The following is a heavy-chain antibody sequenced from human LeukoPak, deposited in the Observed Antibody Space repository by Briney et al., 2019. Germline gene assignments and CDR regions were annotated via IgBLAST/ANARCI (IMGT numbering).Heavy chain of an antibody. CDR1: GFTFSSYA. Sequence: GGSLRLSCAASGFTFSSYAMSWVRQAPGKGLEWVAAISGSGGSTYYADSVKGRFTISRDNSKNTLYLQMNSLRAEDTAVYYCAKASTVTTVTPWGYWYFDLWGRGTLVTVSS. CDR3: AKASTVTTVTPWGYWYFDL. V-gene: IGHV3-23*01. J-gene: IGHJ2*01. D-gene: IGHD4-17*01. CDR2: ISGSGGST.